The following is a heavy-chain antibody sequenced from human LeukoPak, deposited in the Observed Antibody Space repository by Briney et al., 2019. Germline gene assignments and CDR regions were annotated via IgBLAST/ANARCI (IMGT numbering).Heavy chain of an antibody. CDR2: IIPIFGTA. D-gene: IGHD6-19*01. CDR1: GGTFSSYA. V-gene: IGHV1-69*13. CDR3: ARVAGMGVAGRAYYFDY. Sequence: SVKLSCKASGGTFSSYAISWVRQAPGQGLEWMGGIIPIFGTANYAQKFQGRDTITAHESTSTAYMELSGLRSEDTAVYYCARVAGMGVAGRAYYFDYWGQGTLVTVSS. J-gene: IGHJ4*02.